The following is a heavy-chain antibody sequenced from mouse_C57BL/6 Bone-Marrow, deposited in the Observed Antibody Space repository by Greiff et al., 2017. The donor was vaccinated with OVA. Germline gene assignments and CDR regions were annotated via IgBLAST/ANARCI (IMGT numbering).Heavy chain of an antibody. D-gene: IGHD1-1*01. J-gene: IGHJ3*01. CDR3: TRGGLLLRYVAWFAY. Sequence: VQLQQSGAELVRPGASVTLSCKASGYTFTDYEMHWVKQTPVHGLEWIGAIDPETGGTAYNQKFKGKAILTADKSSSTAYMELRSLTSEDSAVYYCTRGGLLLRYVAWFAYWGQETLVTVSA. CDR1: GYTFTDYE. CDR2: IDPETGGT. V-gene: IGHV1-15*01.